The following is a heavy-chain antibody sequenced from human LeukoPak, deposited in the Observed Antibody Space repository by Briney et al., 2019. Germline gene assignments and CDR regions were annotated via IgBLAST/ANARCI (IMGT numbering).Heavy chain of an antibody. Sequence: ASVKVSCKAAGYTFSSYAMNWVRQAPGQGLEWMGWINTNTGNPTYAQGFTGRFVFSLDTPVSTAYLQISSLKAEDTAVYYCARSRYDGDAYDIWGPGTMVTVSS. V-gene: IGHV7-4-1*02. CDR3: ARSRYDGDAYDI. CDR1: GYTFSSYA. D-gene: IGHD3-16*01. J-gene: IGHJ3*02. CDR2: INTNTGNP.